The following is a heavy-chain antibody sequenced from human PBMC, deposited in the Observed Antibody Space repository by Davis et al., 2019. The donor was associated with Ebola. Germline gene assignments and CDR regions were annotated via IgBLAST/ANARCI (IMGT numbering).Heavy chain of an antibody. CDR1: GGSFSGYY. J-gene: IGHJ4*02. CDR2: INHSGST. V-gene: IGHV4-34*01. Sequence: MPGGSLRLSCAVYGGSFSGYYWSWIRQPPGKGLEWIGEINHSGSTNYNPSPKSRVTISVDTSKNQFSLKLSSVTAADTAVYYCARVPGGDGYNSYDYWGQGTLVTVSS. CDR3: ARVPGGDGYNSYDY. D-gene: IGHD5-24*01.